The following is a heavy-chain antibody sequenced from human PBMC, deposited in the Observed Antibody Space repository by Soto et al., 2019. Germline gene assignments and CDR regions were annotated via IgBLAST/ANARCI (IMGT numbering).Heavy chain of an antibody. CDR1: GYTFTSYG. Sequence: GASVKVSCKASGYTFTSYGISWVRQAPGQRLEWMGWINAGNGNTKYSQKFQGRVTITRDTSASTAYMELSSLRSEDTAVYYCARSIVVVTAIDYWGQGTLVTVSS. V-gene: IGHV1-3*01. J-gene: IGHJ4*02. D-gene: IGHD2-21*02. CDR3: ARSIVVVTAIDY. CDR2: INAGNGNT.